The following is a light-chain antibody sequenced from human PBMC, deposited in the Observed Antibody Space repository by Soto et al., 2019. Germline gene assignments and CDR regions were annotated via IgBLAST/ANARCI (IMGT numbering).Light chain of an antibody. J-gene: IGKJ2*01. CDR1: QSINIY. CDR3: QQSYRIPYT. V-gene: IGKV1-39*01. Sequence: IQMTQSPSSLSASVGDSVTVTCRASQSINIYLNWYQQKPGKAPTLLIYGASSLQSGVPSRFTGGGSRTDCTLTISSLQPEDFATYYCQQSYRIPYTFGQRTKLEIK. CDR2: GAS.